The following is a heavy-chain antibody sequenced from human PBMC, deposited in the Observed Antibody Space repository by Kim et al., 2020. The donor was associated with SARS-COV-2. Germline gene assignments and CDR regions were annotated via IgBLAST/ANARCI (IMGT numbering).Heavy chain of an antibody. Sequence: TPSLNSRVTISVDTSKNQFSLKLSSVTAADTAVYYCARHKPYGDPVWFDPWGQGTLVTVSS. V-gene: IGHV4-61*07. D-gene: IGHD4-17*01. J-gene: IGHJ5*02. CDR3: ARHKPYGDPVWFDP.